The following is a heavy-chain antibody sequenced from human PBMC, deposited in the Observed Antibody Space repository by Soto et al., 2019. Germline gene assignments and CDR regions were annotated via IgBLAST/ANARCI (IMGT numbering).Heavy chain of an antibody. CDR3: ATDDYGIFPY. CDR2: IDPRSGGT. D-gene: IGHD3-10*01. J-gene: IGHJ4*02. Sequence: HVQLVQSGTEVKKPGASVRVSCMVSGYSFTPYYIHWVRQAPGQGLEWMGWIDPRSGGTVYEQKFQGRVTMTRDTSISTVYMDRSGLTSDDTARYYCATDDYGIFPYWGQGSLVTGSS. V-gene: IGHV1-2*02. CDR1: GYSFTPYY.